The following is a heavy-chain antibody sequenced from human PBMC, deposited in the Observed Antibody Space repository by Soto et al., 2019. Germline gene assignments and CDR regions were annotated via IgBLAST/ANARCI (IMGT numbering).Heavy chain of an antibody. J-gene: IGHJ6*02. CDR2: TIPALGKT. V-gene: IGHV1-69*01. Sequence: QVQLMQSGGEIKEPGSSVKVSCTTSGDNFKKNVFTWVREAPGQGLEWMGGTIPALGKTHYIEKFQGRVTITVDDATRTVYMEVRDLTSEDTAIYYRARGPFRPSAMDVWGQGTTVTVSS. D-gene: IGHD3-10*01. CDR1: GDNFKKNV. CDR3: ARGPFRPSAMDV.